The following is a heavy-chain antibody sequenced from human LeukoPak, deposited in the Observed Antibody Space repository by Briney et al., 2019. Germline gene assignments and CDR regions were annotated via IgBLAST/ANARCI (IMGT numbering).Heavy chain of an antibody. J-gene: IGHJ5*02. V-gene: IGHV1-18*01. CDR2: ISAYNGNT. D-gene: IGHD3-10*01. CDR3: ARDLVWFGELLPFDP. Sequence: ASAKVSCKASGYAFTSYGISWVRQAPGQGLEWMGWISAYNGNTNYAQKLQGRVTMTTDTSTSTAYMELRSLRSDDTAVYYCARDLVWFGELLPFDPWGQGTLVTVSS. CDR1: GYAFTSYG.